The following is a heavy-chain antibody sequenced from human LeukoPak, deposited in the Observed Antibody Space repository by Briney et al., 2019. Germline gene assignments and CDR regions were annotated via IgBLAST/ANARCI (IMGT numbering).Heavy chain of an antibody. CDR1: GYTFTGYY. V-gene: IGHV1-2*02. CDR3: ARDGVVRGVIIY. D-gene: IGHD3-10*01. Sequence: VASVKVSCKASGYTFTGYYIHWVRQGPGQGLEWMGWINPNSGGTNYAQKFQGRVTMTRDTSINTAYMELSRLRSDDTAVYYCARDGVVRGVIIYWGQGTLVTVSS. J-gene: IGHJ4*02. CDR2: INPNSGGT.